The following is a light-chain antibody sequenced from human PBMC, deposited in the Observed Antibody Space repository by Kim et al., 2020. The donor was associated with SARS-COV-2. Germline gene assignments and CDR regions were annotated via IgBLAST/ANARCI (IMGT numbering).Light chain of an antibody. J-gene: IGLJ3*02. CDR1: NIGGKS. Sequence: SYELTQPPSVSVSPGQTARITCGGNNIGGKSVRWYQQKPGQSPVLVIYYDSDRPSGIPERFSGSNSGNTATLTISRAQAVDEADYYCQVWDSSSDHWVFGGGTQVTVL. CDR3: QVWDSSSDHWV. CDR2: YDS. V-gene: IGLV3-21*04.